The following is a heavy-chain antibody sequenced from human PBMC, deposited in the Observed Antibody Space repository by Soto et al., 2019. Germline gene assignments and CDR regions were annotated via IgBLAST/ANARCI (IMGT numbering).Heavy chain of an antibody. Sequence: EVQLVESGGGLVKPGGSLRLSCAASGFTCSSYSMNCVRQAPWKGLEWVSSISSSSSYIYYADSVKGRYTISRDNAQTSLSLQMNSLRAEDTAVYYCARVVAYCRGGSCYSVSGYYYSDGMDVWGQGTTVTVSS. J-gene: IGHJ6*02. CDR2: ISSSSSYI. D-gene: IGHD2-15*01. V-gene: IGHV3-21*01. CDR3: ARVVAYCRGGSCYSVSGYYYSDGMDV. CDR1: GFTCSSYS.